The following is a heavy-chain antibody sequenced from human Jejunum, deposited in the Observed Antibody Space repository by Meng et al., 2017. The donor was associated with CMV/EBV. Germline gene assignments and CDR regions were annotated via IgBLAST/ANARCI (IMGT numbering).Heavy chain of an antibody. CDR3: AKDWSGGQSGFPDY. Sequence: SEFTFSNFGMHWVRQAPGKGLEWVAVIWSDGSNKLYGDYVKGRFIISRDNSKNTLYLQMNSLRADDTAFYYCAKDWSGGQSGFPDYWGQGTLVTVSS. J-gene: IGHJ4*02. D-gene: IGHD2-15*01. CDR1: EFTFSNFG. CDR2: IWSDGSNK. V-gene: IGHV3-33*06.